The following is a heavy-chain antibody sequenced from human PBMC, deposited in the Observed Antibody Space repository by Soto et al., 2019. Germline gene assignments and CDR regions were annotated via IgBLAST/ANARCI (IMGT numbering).Heavy chain of an antibody. CDR3: ARSQGSSTSLEIYYYYYYGMDV. D-gene: IGHD2-2*01. Sequence: QVQLVQSGAEVKKPGSSVKVSCKASGGTFSSYAISWVRQAPGQGLEWMGGIIPISGTANYAQKFQGRVTITADESTRTAYMELSSLRSEDKAVYYCARSQGSSTSLEIYYYYYYGMDVWGQGTTVTVSS. V-gene: IGHV1-69*01. CDR2: IIPISGTA. J-gene: IGHJ6*02. CDR1: GGTFSSYA.